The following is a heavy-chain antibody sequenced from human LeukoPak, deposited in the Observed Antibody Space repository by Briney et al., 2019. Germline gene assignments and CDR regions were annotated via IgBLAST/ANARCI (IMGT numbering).Heavy chain of an antibody. CDR3: ARDAARGEFDP. CDR1: GGSISNGGYY. D-gene: IGHD3-16*01. V-gene: IGHV4-30-2*01. CDR2: IYHSGST. J-gene: IGHJ5*02. Sequence: SETLSLTCTVSGGSISNGGYYWSWIRQPPGKGLEWIGYIYHSGSTYYNPSLKSRVTISVDRSKNQFSLKLSSVTAADTAVYYCARDAARGEFDPWGQGTLVTVSS.